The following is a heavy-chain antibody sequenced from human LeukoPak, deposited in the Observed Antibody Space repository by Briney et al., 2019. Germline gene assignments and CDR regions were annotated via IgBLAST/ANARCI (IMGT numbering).Heavy chain of an antibody. V-gene: IGHV1-8*01. J-gene: IGHJ4*02. D-gene: IGHD3-22*01. CDR1: GYTFISYD. CDR3: ARGLYYYDSNGRTPYDY. Sequence: ASVKVSCKASGYTFISYDINWVRQATGQGLEWMGWKNPNSGITGYAQKFQGRVSMTRNTSIGTAYMELSSLKSEDTAVYYCARGLYYYDSNGRTPYDYWGQGTLVTVSS. CDR2: KNPNSGIT.